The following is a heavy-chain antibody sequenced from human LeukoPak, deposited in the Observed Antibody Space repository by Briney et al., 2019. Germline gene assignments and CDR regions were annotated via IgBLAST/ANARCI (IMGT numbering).Heavy chain of an antibody. V-gene: IGHV3-48*03. Sequence: PGGSLRLSCTASGFTFSSYGFNWVRQAPGKGLEWVSYITSSGSNIYYADSVKGRFTISRDNAKDSLYLQMNSLRAEDTAVYYCARAGSNFDYWGQGTLVTVSS. J-gene: IGHJ4*02. CDR2: ITSSGSNI. CDR3: ARAGSNFDY. CDR1: GFTFSSYG. D-gene: IGHD3/OR15-3a*01.